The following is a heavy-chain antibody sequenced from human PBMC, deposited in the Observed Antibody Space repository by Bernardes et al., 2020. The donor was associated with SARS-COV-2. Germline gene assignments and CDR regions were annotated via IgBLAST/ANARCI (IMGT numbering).Heavy chain of an antibody. Sequence: GGSLRLFCAASGFTFSSYCMSWVRRAPGKGLEWVANIKQDGSEKYYVDSVKGRFTISRDNAKNSLYLQMNSLRAEDTAVYYCARDGTNSFYSSGWYYYYYGMDVWGQGTTVTVSS. J-gene: IGHJ6*02. D-gene: IGHD6-19*01. CDR1: GFTFSSYC. V-gene: IGHV3-7*04. CDR3: ARDGTNSFYSSGWYYYYYGMDV. CDR2: IKQDGSEK.